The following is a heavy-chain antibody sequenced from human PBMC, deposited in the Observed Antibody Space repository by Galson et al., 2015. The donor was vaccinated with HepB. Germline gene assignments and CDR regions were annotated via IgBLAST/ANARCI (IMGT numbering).Heavy chain of an antibody. J-gene: IGHJ6*02. V-gene: IGHV3-7*03. Sequence: SLRLSCAASGFTYTYYGFHWVRQAPGKGLEWVAHINQDGSSKYYVDSVKGRFTISRDNAKDSVYLQLDSLRAEDTAVYYCARRISLVRGIITKPDYYYGMDVWGQGTTVTVTS. CDR2: INQDGSSK. CDR3: ARRISLVRGIITKPDYYYGMDV. D-gene: IGHD3-10*01. CDR1: GFTYTYYG.